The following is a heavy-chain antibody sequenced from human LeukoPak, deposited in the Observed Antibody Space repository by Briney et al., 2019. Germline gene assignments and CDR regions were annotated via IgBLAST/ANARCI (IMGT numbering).Heavy chain of an antibody. CDR3: ARVAWSEYFFDY. V-gene: IGHV4-61*01. J-gene: IGHJ4*02. CDR2: IYYSGST. Sequence: SETLSLTCTVSGGSISSGSYYWSWLRQPPGKGLEWIGYIYYSGSTNYNPSLRSRVTISVDTSKNQFSLKLSSVTAADTAMYYCARVAWSEYFFDYWGQGTLVTVSS. CDR1: GGSISSGSYY. D-gene: IGHD1-14*01.